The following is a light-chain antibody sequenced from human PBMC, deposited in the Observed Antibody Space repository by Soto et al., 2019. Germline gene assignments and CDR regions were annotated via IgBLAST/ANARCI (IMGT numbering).Light chain of an antibody. J-gene: IGLJ2*01. Sequence: QSALAQPPSASGSPGQSVTITCTGTNSDVGTYNYVSWYQHHPGKAPKFMIYEVSKRPLGVPDRFSGSKSGNTASLTVSGLQAEDEADYYCCSYVGSDTYVIFGGGTKLTVL. CDR2: EVS. CDR1: NSDVGTYNY. CDR3: CSYVGSDTYVI. V-gene: IGLV2-8*01.